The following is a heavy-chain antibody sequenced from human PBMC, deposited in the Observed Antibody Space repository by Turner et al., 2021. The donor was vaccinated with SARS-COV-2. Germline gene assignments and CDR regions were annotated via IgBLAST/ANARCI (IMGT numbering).Heavy chain of an antibody. D-gene: IGHD3-22*01. CDR2: ISSSSSYR. CDR1: GFTFSSYT. Sequence: EVQLVESGGGLVKPGGSLRLSCAASGFTFSSYTMDWVRQAPGKGVEGVSFISSSSSYRYYADSVKGRFTIARDNAKNSLYLQMNSLRAEDTAVFYCARQGDYYDSSGYYPDAFDIWGQGTMVTVSS. CDR3: ARQGDYYDSSGYYPDAFDI. J-gene: IGHJ3*02. V-gene: IGHV3-21*01.